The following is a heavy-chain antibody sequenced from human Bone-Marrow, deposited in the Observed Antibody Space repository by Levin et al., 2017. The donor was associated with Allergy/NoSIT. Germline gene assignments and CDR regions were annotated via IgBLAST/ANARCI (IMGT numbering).Heavy chain of an antibody. CDR3: ARDFNYEKAYDV. V-gene: IGHV4-61*01. CDR1: GGSISSGRYF. D-gene: IGHD4-11*01. Sequence: SQTLSLTCSVSGGSISSGRYFWTWVRQPPGKGLEWIGYVYYNGNTNYNPSLKSRVTMLVDTSRNQFSLRLRSVTAADTAIYYCARDFNYEKAYDVWGQGTMVIVSS. CDR2: VYYNGNT. J-gene: IGHJ3*01.